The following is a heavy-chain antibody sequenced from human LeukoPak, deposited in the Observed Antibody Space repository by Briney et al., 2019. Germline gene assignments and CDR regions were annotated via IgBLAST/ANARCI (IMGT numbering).Heavy chain of an antibody. CDR1: GFTFSSYA. CDR2: ISGSGGST. V-gene: IGHV3-23*01. CDR3: AKEPTDYYDTSGYYLSDY. J-gene: IGHJ4*02. Sequence: GGSLRLSCAASGFTFSSYAMSWVRQAPGQGLEWVSAISGSGGSTYYAASVKGRFTISRDNSKNTLYLQMNSLRAEDTAVYYCAKEPTDYYDTSGYYLSDYWGQGTLVTVSS. D-gene: IGHD3-22*01.